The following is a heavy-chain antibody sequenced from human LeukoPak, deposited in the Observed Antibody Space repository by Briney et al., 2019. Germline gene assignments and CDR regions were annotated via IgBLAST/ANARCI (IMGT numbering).Heavy chain of an antibody. Sequence: ASVKVSCKASGGTFSSYAISGVRQAPGQGLEWMGRIIPIFGTANYAQKFQGRVTITTDESTSTAYMELSSLRSEDTAVYYCARTGVSGYGTFDYWGQETLVTVSS. V-gene: IGHV1-69*05. CDR3: ARTGVSGYGTFDY. D-gene: IGHD5-12*01. CDR2: IIPIFGTA. J-gene: IGHJ4*02. CDR1: GGTFSSYA.